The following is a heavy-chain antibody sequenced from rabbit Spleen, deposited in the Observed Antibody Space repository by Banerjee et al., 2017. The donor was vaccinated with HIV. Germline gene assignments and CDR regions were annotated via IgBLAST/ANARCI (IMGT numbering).Heavy chain of an antibody. CDR3: ARDTSSSFSSYGMDL. D-gene: IGHD1-1*01. CDR2: IDTGSGK. Sequence: QSLEESGGDLVKPGASLTLSCTASGFTLSRYWMCWVRQAPGKGLEWIGCIDTGSGKYYASWAKGRFTISKTSSTTVTLQMTSLTAADTATYFCARDTSSSFSSYGMDLWGPGTLVTVS. J-gene: IGHJ6*01. CDR1: GFTLSRYW. V-gene: IGHV1S40*01.